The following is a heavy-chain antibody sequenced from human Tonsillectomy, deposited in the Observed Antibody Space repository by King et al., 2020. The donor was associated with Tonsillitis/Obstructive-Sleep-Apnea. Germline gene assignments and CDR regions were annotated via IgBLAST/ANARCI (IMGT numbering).Heavy chain of an antibody. J-gene: IGHJ4*02. CDR2: IDHSGSA. D-gene: IGHD4/OR15-4a*01. CDR3: ARDPLQDTRVPEF. V-gene: IGHV4-38-2*02. CDR1: GYSLTSGYY. Sequence: VQLQESGPGLVKPSETLSLTCAVSGYSLTSGYYWGWIRQPPGKGLEWLGSIDHSGSAYYNPSLQSRVTLSVNTTKNEFSLKLSSVTAANTAGYYCARDPLQDTRVPEFWGQGTLVTVSS.